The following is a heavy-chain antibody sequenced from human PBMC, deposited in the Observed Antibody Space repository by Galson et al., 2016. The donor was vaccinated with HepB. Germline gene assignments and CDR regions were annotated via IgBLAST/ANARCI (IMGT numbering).Heavy chain of an antibody. CDR3: AKVFVVGTADAYDI. V-gene: IGHV3-23*01. CDR2: ISGSGGTT. J-gene: IGHJ3*02. CDR1: GFTFSSDA. Sequence: SLRLSCAASGFTFSSDAMSWVRQAPGKGLEWVSVISGSGGTTYYADSVRGRFIISRDNSKNTLYVQMNSLTAEDTAMYYCAKVFVVGTADAYDIWGQGTMVIVSS. D-gene: IGHD5-12*01.